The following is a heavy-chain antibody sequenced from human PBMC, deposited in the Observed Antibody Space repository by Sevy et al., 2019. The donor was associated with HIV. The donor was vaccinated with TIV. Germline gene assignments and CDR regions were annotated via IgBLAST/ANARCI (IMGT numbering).Heavy chain of an antibody. D-gene: IGHD1-20*01. V-gene: IGHV3-21*01. CDR2: ISSSSSYI. CDR1: GFTFSSYS. CDR3: ARRHTARSQNKAAGVTGMKGEFDY. J-gene: IGHJ4*02. Sequence: GGSLRLSCAASGFTFSSYSMNWVRQAPGKGLEWVSSISSSSSYIYYADSVKGRFTISRDNAKNSLYLQMNSLRAEDTAVYYCARRHTARSQNKAAGVTGMKGEFDYWGQRTLVTVSS.